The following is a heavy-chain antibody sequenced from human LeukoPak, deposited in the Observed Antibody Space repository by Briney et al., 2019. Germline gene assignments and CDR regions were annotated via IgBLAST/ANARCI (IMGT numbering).Heavy chain of an antibody. CDR2: INHSGST. Sequence: SETLSLTCAVYGGSFSGYYWSWIRQPPGKGLEWIGEINHSGSTNYNPSLKSRVTISVDTSKNQFSLKLSSVTAADTAVYYCAREKLYSSSRDYFDYWGQGTLATVSS. CDR3: AREKLYSSSRDYFDY. J-gene: IGHJ4*02. V-gene: IGHV4-34*01. D-gene: IGHD6-13*01. CDR1: GGSFSGYY.